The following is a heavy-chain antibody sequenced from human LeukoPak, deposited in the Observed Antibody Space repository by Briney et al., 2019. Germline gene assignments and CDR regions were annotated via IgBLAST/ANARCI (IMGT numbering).Heavy chain of an antibody. Sequence: ASVKLSYMASGHTYTVYYMLWLPQAPGHGLEWMGWINPNSGGTNYAKKFQGRVTMTRDTSISTAYMGLSRLRSDDTAVYYCARGSGSGHGDYWGQGTLVTVSS. J-gene: IGHJ4*02. D-gene: IGHD3-10*01. CDR1: GHTYTVYY. V-gene: IGHV1-2*02. CDR2: INPNSGGT. CDR3: ARGSGSGHGDY.